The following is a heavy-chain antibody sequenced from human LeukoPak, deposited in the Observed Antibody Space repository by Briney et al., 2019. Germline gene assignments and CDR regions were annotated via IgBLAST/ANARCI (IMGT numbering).Heavy chain of an antibody. D-gene: IGHD1-14*01. CDR1: GGSILSTNW. J-gene: IGHJ4*02. Sequence: SETLSLTCAVSGGSILSTNWWSWVRQPPGKGLEWIGEIHRSGSPNYNPSLQSRVTISIDRSRNQIVLELSSVTAADTAVYYCAREILGGFNPGAYWGQGILVTVSS. CDR2: IHRSGSP. V-gene: IGHV4-4*02. CDR3: AREILGGFNPGAY.